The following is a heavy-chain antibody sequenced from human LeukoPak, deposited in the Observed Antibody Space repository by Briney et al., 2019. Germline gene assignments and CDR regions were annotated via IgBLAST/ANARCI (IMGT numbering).Heavy chain of an antibody. Sequence: PGGSLRLSCAASGFTFSSYDMHWVRQGAGKTLEWVAAIGTAGDTYYPASVKGRFTISRENVKDSLYLQMNSLRAGDTAVYYCATLWSASYVWWGQGTLVTVSS. V-gene: IGHV3-13*01. J-gene: IGHJ4*02. D-gene: IGHD3-3*01. CDR2: IGTAGDT. CDR1: GFTFSSYD. CDR3: ATLWSASYVW.